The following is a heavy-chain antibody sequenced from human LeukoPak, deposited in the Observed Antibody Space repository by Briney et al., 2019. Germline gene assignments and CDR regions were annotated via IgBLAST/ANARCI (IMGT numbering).Heavy chain of an antibody. CDR2: IIPILGIA. V-gene: IGHV1-69*04. CDR1: GGTFSSYA. J-gene: IGHJ5*02. Sequence: SVKVSCKASGGTFSSYAISWVRQAPGQGLEWMGRIIPILGIANYAQKFQGRVTITADKSTSTAYMELSSLRSEDTAVYYCARKTPSAGVYYDFWSGYSGWFDPWGQGTLVTVSS. D-gene: IGHD3-3*01. CDR3: ARKTPSAGVYYDFWSGYSGWFDP.